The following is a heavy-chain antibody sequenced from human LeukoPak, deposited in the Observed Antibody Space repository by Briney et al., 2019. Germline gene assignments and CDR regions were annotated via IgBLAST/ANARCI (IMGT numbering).Heavy chain of an antibody. V-gene: IGHV4-39*07. D-gene: IGHD6-19*01. J-gene: IGHJ1*01. CDR2: IYYSGST. CDR1: GGSISSSSYY. Sequence: PSETLSLTCTVSGGSISSSSYYWGWIRQPPGKGLEWIGSIYYSGSTYYNPSLKSRVTISVDTFKNQFSLKLSSVTAADTAVYYCARFRYSSGWYFQHWGQGTLVTVSP. CDR3: ARFRYSSGWYFQH.